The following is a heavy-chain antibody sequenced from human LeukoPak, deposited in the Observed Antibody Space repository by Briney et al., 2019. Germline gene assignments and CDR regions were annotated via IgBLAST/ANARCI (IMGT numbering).Heavy chain of an antibody. J-gene: IGHJ4*02. CDR3: AGVLDYYGSGSYYYFDY. V-gene: IGHV1-69*05. CDR2: IIPIFGTA. D-gene: IGHD3-10*01. CDR1: GGTFSSYA. Sequence: SVKVSCKASGGTFSSYAISWVRQAPGEGLEWMGRIIPIFGTANYAQKFQGRVTITTDESTSTAYMELSSLRSEDTAVYYCAGVLDYYGSGSYYYFDYWGQGTLVTVSS.